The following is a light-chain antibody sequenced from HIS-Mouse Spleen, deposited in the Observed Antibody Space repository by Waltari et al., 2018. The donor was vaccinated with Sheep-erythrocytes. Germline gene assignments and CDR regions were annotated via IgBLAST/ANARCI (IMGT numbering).Light chain of an antibody. V-gene: IGLV3-1*01. CDR1: KLGDKY. Sequence: SYELTQPPSVSVSPGQTASITCSGDKLGDKYACWYQQKPGQSPGLVIYQDSKRPSGIPERFSGSNSGNTATLTISGTQAMDEADYYCQAWDSSSWVFGGGTK. CDR2: QDS. J-gene: IGLJ3*02. CDR3: QAWDSSSWV.